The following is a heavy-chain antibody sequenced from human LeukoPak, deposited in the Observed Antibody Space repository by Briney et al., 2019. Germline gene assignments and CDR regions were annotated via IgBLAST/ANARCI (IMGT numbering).Heavy chain of an antibody. CDR2: ITGDSSIT. V-gene: IGHV3-48*02. J-gene: IGHJ4*02. CDR1: GFTFSSKS. CDR3: ASRDYSDY. Sequence: GGSLRLSCAASGFTFSSKSMNWVRQAPGKGLEWVSYITGDSSITYYADFVKGRFTISRDNAKNSLYLQMNSLRDEDTAVYYCASRDYSDYWGQGTLVTVSS.